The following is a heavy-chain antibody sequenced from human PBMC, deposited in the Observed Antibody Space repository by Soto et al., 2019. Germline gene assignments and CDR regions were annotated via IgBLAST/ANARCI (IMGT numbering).Heavy chain of an antibody. CDR1: VGSISSYY. CDR2: IYTSGST. Sequence: SETLSLTCTVSVGSISSYYWSLIRQPAGKGLEWIGRIYTSGSTNYNPSLKSRVTMSVDTSKNQFSLKLSSVTAADTAVYYCARDGVAVVAATTDYYYGMEVSGQGTTVTVSS. D-gene: IGHD2-15*01. V-gene: IGHV4-4*07. J-gene: IGHJ6*02. CDR3: ARDGVAVVAATTDYYYGMEV.